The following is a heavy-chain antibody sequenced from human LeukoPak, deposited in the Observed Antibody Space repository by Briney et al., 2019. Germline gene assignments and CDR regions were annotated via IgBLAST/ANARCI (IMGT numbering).Heavy chain of an antibody. CDR1: GFTFSSYG. V-gene: IGHV3-33*01. Sequence: PGGSLRLSCAASGFTFSSYGMHWVRQAPGKGLEWVAVIWYDGSNKYYADSVKGRFTISRDNSKNTLYLQMNSLRAEDTALYYCARDLTTGTLSFDYWGQGTLVTVSS. D-gene: IGHD1-1*01. CDR3: ARDLTTGTLSFDY. J-gene: IGHJ4*02. CDR2: IWYDGSNK.